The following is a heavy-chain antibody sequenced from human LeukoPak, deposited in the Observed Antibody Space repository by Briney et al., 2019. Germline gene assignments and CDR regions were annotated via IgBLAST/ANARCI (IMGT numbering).Heavy chain of an antibody. V-gene: IGHV3-15*01. J-gene: IGHJ6*03. CDR1: GFTFTNAW. D-gene: IGHD4/OR15-4a*01. CDR3: ATLLHSMVGYYYYMDV. Sequence: GGPLRLSCAPSGFTFTNAWMSWVRQAPGKGLEWVGRIKSKKDGGTADYAAPVKGRFTISRDDSKNTLYLQMNSLKTEDTAVYYCATLLHSMVGYYYYMDVWDKGTTVTVSS. CDR2: IKSKKDGGTA.